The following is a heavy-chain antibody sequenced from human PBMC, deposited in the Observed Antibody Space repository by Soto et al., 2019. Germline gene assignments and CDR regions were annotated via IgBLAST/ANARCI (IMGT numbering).Heavy chain of an antibody. CDR3: ARVTTDTTIFGVVSLDAFDI. CDR1: GDSVSSNSAA. Sequence: PSQTLSLTFAISGDSVSSNSAAWYWIRQSPSRGLEWLGRTYYRSKWYNDYAVSVKSRITINPDTSKNQFSLQLNSVTPEDTAVFYCARVTTDTTIFGVVSLDAFDIWGQGTMVTVSS. V-gene: IGHV6-1*01. CDR2: TYYRSKWYN. D-gene: IGHD3-3*01. J-gene: IGHJ3*02.